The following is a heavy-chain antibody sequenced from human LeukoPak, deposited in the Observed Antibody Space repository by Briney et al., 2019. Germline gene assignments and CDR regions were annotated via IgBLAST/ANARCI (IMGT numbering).Heavy chain of an antibody. CDR3: ERGPYYDYVWGSYRPRNDAFDI. CDR2: FNHSGRT. CDR1: GGPFSGYY. D-gene: IGHD3-16*02. J-gene: IGHJ3*02. Sequence: KPSETLSLTCAVYGGPFSGYYWSWIRQPPGKGLEGIGEFNHSGRTNYNPPLRRRVTISVDTSKNQFSLQLSSVTAADTAVYYCERGPYYDYVWGSYRPRNDAFDIWGQGTMVTVSS. V-gene: IGHV4-34*01.